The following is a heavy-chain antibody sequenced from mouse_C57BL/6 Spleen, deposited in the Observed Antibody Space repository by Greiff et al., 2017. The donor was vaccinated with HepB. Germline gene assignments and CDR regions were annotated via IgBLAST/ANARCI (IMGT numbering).Heavy chain of an antibody. J-gene: IGHJ2*01. CDR2: IYPGDGDT. CDR3: ARGIYYDYDHDY. Sequence: QVQLQQSGPELVKPGASVKISCKASGYAFSSSWMNWVKQRPGKGLEWIGRIYPGDGDTNYNGKFKGKATLTADKSSSTAYIQLSSLTSEDSAVYVYARGIYYDYDHDYWGQGTTLTVSS. D-gene: IGHD2-4*01. CDR1: GYAFSSSW. V-gene: IGHV1-82*01.